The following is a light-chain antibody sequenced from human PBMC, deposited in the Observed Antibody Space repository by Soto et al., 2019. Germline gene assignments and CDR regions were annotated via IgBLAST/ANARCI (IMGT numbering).Light chain of an antibody. Sequence: QSALAQPRSVSGSPGQSVTISCTGTDTDVGGYTFVSWYQQHAGKAPRVLIFDVSQRAPGVPDRFSGSKSGNTASLTISGLQPEDEADYHCCSYAGSDNAVVFGGGTKLTVL. V-gene: IGLV2-11*01. CDR2: DVS. J-gene: IGLJ2*01. CDR1: DTDVGGYTF. CDR3: CSYAGSDNAVV.